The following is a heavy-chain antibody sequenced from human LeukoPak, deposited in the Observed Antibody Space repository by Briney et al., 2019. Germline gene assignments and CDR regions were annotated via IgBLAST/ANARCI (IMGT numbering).Heavy chain of an antibody. CDR3: ARGGWELLADFDY. J-gene: IGHJ4*02. CDR2: ISSSSSYI. Sequence: GRSLRLSCAASGFTFSSYSMNWVRQAPGKGLEWVSSISSSSSYIYYADSVKGRFTISRDNAKNSLYLQMNSLRAEDTAVYYCARGGWELLADFDYWGQGTLVTVSS. D-gene: IGHD1-26*01. V-gene: IGHV3-21*01. CDR1: GFTFSSYS.